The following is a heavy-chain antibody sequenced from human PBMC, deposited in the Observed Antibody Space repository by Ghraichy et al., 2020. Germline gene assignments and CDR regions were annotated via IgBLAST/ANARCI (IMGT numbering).Heavy chain of an antibody. CDR1: GFTFSNAW. D-gene: IGHD3-16*02. CDR3: TTVGYDYVWGSYRLSSFDY. Sequence: GSLRLSCAASGFTFSNAWMNWVRQAPGKGLEWVGRIKSKTDGGTTDYAAPVKGRFTISRDDSKNTLYLQMNSLKTEDTAVYYCTTVGYDYVWGSYRLSSFDYWGQGTLVTVSS. V-gene: IGHV3-15*07. J-gene: IGHJ4*02. CDR2: IKSKTDGGTT.